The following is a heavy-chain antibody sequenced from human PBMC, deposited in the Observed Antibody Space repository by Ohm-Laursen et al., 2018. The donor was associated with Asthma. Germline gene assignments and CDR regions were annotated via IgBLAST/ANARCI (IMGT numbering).Heavy chain of an antibody. CDR3: ARIGPEWELPGREYSLHH. CDR2: ISPASTFI. CDR1: GYTFSRYS. J-gene: IGHJ1*01. Sequence: SLGLSCAASGYTFSRYSIHWVRQVPGRGLEWVASISPASTFIYYADSVRGRFTASRDNAKNSVYLQMNSLRAEDTALYYCARIGPEWELPGREYSLHHWGQGTQVTVSS. D-gene: IGHD1-26*01. V-gene: IGHV3-21*01.